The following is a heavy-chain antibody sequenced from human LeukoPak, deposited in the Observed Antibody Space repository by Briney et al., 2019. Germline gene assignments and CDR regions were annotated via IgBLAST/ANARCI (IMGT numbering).Heavy chain of an antibody. Sequence: GGSLRLSCAASGFISSTDAMTWFRQAPGKGLEWVSIINNSGDSTYYADSVKGRFTISRDNSKNTLYLQMNSLRAEDTAVYYCAKAPGSLVSIAARPYYFDYWGQGTLVTVSS. D-gene: IGHD6-6*01. CDR3: AKAPGSLVSIAARPYYFDY. CDR2: INNSGDST. CDR1: GFISSTDA. J-gene: IGHJ4*02. V-gene: IGHV3-23*01.